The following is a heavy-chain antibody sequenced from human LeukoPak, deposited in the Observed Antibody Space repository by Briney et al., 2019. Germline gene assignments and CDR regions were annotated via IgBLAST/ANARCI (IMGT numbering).Heavy chain of an antibody. CDR3: ARLEGSGSYPIEVYYFDY. CDR2: IYYSGST. Sequence: PSETLSLTCTVSGGSISSYYWSWIRQPPGKGLEWIVYIYYSGSTNYNPSLKSRVTISVDTSKNQFSLKLSSVTAADTAVYYCARLEGSGSYPIEVYYFDYWGQGTLVTVSS. V-gene: IGHV4-59*08. D-gene: IGHD3-10*01. CDR1: GGSISSYY. J-gene: IGHJ4*02.